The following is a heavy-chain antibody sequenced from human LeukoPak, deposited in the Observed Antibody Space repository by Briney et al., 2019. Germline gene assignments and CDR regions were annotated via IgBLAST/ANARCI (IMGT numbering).Heavy chain of an antibody. CDR3: ADYDFWSGFYYMDV. D-gene: IGHD3-3*01. J-gene: IGHJ6*03. V-gene: IGHV4-39*01. Sequence: SETLSLTXTVSGGSISSSSYYWGWIRQPPGKGLEWIGSIRYSESTYYNPSLKSRVTISVDTSKNQFSLKLSSVTAADTAVYYCADYDFWSGFYYMDVWGKGTTVTVSS. CDR2: IRYSEST. CDR1: GGSISSSSYY.